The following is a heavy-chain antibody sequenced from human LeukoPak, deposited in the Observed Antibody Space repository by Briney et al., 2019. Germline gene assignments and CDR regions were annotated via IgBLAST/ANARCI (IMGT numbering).Heavy chain of an antibody. V-gene: IGHV1-46*01. CDR2: IYPRDGST. CDR3: ARDQEAFDY. J-gene: IGHJ4*02. CDR1: GYNFLAYY. Sequence: GASVKVSCKASGYNFLAYYIHWVRQAPGQGLEWMGMIYPRDGSTSYAQKFQGRVTVTRDTSTSTVHMELSGLRSEDTAVYYCARDQEAFDYWGQGTLVTVSS.